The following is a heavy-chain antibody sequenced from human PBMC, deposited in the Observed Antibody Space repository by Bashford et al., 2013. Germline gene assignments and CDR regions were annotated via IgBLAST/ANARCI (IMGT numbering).Heavy chain of an antibody. CDR2: FDPEDGET. V-gene: IGHV1-24*01. J-gene: IGHJ4*02. D-gene: IGHD3-22*01. Sequence: WVRQAPGKGLEWMGGFDPEDGETIYAQKFQGRVTMTEDTSTDTAYMELSSLRSEDTAVYYCATDKTYYYDSSGSNTSSYWGQDPGHRL. CDR3: ATDKTYYYDSSGSNTSSY.